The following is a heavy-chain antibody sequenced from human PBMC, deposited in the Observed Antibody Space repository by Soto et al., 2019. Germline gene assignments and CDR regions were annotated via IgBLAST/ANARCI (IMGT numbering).Heavy chain of an antibody. Sequence: ASVKVSCKASGYTFTGYYMHWVRQAPGQGLEWMGWINPNSGGTNYAQKFQGWVTMTRDTSISTAYMELSRLRSDDTAVYYCARGDIAARRRGDWFDPWGQGALVTVSS. CDR1: GYTFTGYY. D-gene: IGHD6-6*01. CDR2: INPNSGGT. V-gene: IGHV1-2*04. J-gene: IGHJ5*02. CDR3: ARGDIAARRRGDWFDP.